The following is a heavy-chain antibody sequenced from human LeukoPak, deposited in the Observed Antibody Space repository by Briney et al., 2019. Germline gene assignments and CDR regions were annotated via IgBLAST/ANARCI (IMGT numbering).Heavy chain of an antibody. V-gene: IGHV3-21*01. CDR3: ARDRGIVVVIWGAFDI. CDR2: ISSSSSYI. Sequence: GGSLRLSCAASGFTFSSYSMNWVRQAPGKGLEWVSSISSSSSYIYYADSVKGRFTISRDNAKNSLYLQMNSLRAEDTAVYYCARDRGIVVVIWGAFDIWGQGTMVTVSS. J-gene: IGHJ3*02. D-gene: IGHD3-22*01. CDR1: GFTFSSYS.